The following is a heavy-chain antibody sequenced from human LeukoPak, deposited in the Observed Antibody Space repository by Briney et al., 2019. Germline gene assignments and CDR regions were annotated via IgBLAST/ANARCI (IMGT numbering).Heavy chain of an antibody. D-gene: IGHD2-15*01. V-gene: IGHV4-4*07. CDR2: IYTSGST. Sequence: SETLSLTCTVSGGSISSYYWSWIRQPAGKGLEWIGRIYTSGSTNYNPSLKSRVTMSVDTSKNQFSLKLSSVTAADTAVYYCASFYCSGGSCYQYYYYYYMDVWGKGTTVTISS. CDR1: GGSISSYY. CDR3: ASFYCSGGSCYQYYYYYYMDV. J-gene: IGHJ6*03.